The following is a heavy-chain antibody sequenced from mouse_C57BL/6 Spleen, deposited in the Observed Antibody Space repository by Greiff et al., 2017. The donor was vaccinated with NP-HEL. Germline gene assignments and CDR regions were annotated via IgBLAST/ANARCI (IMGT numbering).Heavy chain of an antibody. CDR3: ARGLGAMDY. CDR1: GFTFSSYA. V-gene: IGHV5-4*01. J-gene: IGHJ4*01. D-gene: IGHD2-4*01. Sequence: EVQRVESGGGLVKPGGSLKLSCAASGFTFSSYAMSWVRQTPEKRLECVATISDGGSYTYYPDNVKGRFTISRDNAKNNLYLQMSHLKSEDTAMYYCARGLGAMDYWGQGTSVTVSS. CDR2: ISDGGSYT.